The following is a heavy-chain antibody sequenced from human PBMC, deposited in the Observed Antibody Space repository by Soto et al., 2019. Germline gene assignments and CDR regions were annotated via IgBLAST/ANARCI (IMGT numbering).Heavy chain of an antibody. CDR1: GGSISSGGYY. J-gene: IGHJ4*02. D-gene: IGHD4-17*01. Sequence: QVQLQESGPGLVKPSQTLSLTCTVSGGSISSGGYYWSWIRQHPGKGLEWIGYIYYSGSTYYNPSLKRRVTXXVXTXXNQFSLKLSSVTAADTAVYYCARRAVYGDYEAFDYWGQGTLVTVSS. CDR3: ARRAVYGDYEAFDY. V-gene: IGHV4-31*03. CDR2: IYYSGST.